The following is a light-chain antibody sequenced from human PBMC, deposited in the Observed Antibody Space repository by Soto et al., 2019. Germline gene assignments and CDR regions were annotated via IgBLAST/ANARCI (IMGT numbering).Light chain of an antibody. Sequence: EVVMTQSPATLSVSPGERASLSCRASQSVRSNLAWYQQKPGQAPRLLIYHTSPRATGIPPRFSGSGSGTEFTLTISSLQSEDLAVYYCQQYNNWPLYTFGQGTKLEI. J-gene: IGKJ2*01. V-gene: IGKV3D-15*01. CDR1: QSVRSN. CDR3: QQYNNWPLYT. CDR2: HTS.